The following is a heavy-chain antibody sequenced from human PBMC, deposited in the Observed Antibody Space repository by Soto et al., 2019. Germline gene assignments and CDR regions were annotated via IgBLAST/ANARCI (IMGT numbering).Heavy chain of an antibody. Sequence: QVQLVESGGGLVEPGGSLRLSCSASGFIFTDYSMTWIRQAPGKGLEWVSYISNGDETTQYADSVKGRFSVSRDNAKKVLFLQMNTLGVDDTAVYYGARDPKLRDGDNFDAWGRGALVTVSS. V-gene: IGHV3-11*01. D-gene: IGHD3-9*01. CDR1: GFIFTDYS. CDR2: ISNGDETT. CDR3: ARDPKLRDGDNFDA. J-gene: IGHJ4*02.